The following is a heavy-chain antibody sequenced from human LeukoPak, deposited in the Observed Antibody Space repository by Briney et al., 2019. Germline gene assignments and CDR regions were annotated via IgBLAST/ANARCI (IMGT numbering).Heavy chain of an antibody. Sequence: SVKVSCKASGGTFSSYAISWVRQAPGQGLEWMGGIIPIFGTANYAQKFQGRVTITADESTSAAYMELSSLRSEDTAVYYCARDPAPGYDIPESQYYYYYGMDVWGQGTTVTVSS. J-gene: IGHJ6*02. CDR3: ARDPAPGYDIPESQYYYYYGMDV. CDR2: IIPIFGTA. CDR1: GGTFSSYA. V-gene: IGHV1-69*13. D-gene: IGHD3-9*01.